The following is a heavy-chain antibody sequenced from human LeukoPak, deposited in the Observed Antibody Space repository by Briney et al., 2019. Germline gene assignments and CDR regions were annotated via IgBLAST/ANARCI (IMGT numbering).Heavy chain of an antibody. D-gene: IGHD3-16*02. CDR3: AREEHDYVWGSYRYYYYYGIDV. V-gene: IGHV3-30*03. J-gene: IGHJ6*02. Sequence: GGSLRLSCAASGFTFSSYGMHWVRHSPGMGLEWVSFISFDGSNEFYADSLKGRFTISRDNSKDTLYLQMDSLRTEDTALYYCAREEHDYVWGSYRYYYYYGIDVWGQGTTVTVSS. CDR1: GFTFSSYG. CDR2: ISFDGSNE.